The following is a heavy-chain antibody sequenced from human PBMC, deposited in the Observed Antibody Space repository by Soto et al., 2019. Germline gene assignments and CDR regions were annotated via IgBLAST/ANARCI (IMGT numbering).Heavy chain of an antibody. D-gene: IGHD3-22*01. V-gene: IGHV1-69*12. CDR3: ASHYDSSGYYYRGLDY. J-gene: IGHJ4*02. Sequence: QVQLVQSGAEVKKPGSSVKVSCKASGGTFSSYAISWVRQAPGQGLEWMGGIIRIFGTADYAQKFQGRVTITAXXXAXXAYMELSSLRYEDTAVYYCASHYDSSGYYYRGLDYWGQGTLVTVCS. CDR1: GGTFSSYA. CDR2: IIRIFGTA.